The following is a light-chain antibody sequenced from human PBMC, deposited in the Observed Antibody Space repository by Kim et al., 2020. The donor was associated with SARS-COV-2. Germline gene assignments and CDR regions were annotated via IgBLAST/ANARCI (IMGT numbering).Light chain of an antibody. CDR1: QSVSSN. Sequence: SVAPVERATLSCRARQSVSSNVAWYQQKPGQAPRLLIYGASTRATGIPARFSGSGSGTELTLTISSLQSEDFAVYYCQQYNIWLTFGGGTKVDIK. CDR2: GAS. V-gene: IGKV3-15*01. CDR3: QQYNIWLT. J-gene: IGKJ4*01.